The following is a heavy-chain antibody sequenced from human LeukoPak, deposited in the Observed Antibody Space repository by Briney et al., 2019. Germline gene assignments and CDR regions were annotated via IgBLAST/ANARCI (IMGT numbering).Heavy chain of an antibody. CDR2: IKQDGSEK. CDR1: AFTFSSYT. J-gene: IGHJ6*02. Sequence: GSLRLSCAASAFTFSSYTMSWVRQAPGKGLEWVANIKQDGSEKYYVDSVKGRFTISRDNAKNSLYLQMNSLRAEDTAVYYCAREVAARPTYYGMDVWGQGTTVTVSS. CDR3: AREVAARPTYYGMDV. D-gene: IGHD6-6*01. V-gene: IGHV3-7*05.